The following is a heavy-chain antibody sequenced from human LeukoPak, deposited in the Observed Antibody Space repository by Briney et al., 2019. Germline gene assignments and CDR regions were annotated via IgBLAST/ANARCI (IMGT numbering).Heavy chain of an antibody. V-gene: IGHV3-21*01. CDR3: ARGGVVPVATDY. CDR2: ISSSSSYI. D-gene: IGHD3-3*01. CDR1: GFTFSSYS. Sequence: PGGSLRLSCAASGFTFSSYSMNWVRQAPGKGLEWVSSISSSSSYIYYADSVKGRFTISRDNAKNSLYLQMNSLRAEDTAVYYCARGGVVPVATDYWGQGTLVTVSS. J-gene: IGHJ4*02.